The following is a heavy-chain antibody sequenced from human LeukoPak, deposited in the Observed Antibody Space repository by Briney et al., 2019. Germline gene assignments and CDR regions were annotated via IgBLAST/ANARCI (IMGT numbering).Heavy chain of an antibody. D-gene: IGHD3-22*01. V-gene: IGHV3-21*01. CDR3: ARQNIHDSSGYYSDY. CDR1: GFTFSSYS. J-gene: IGHJ4*02. Sequence: PGGSLRLSCAASGFTFSSYSMNWVRQAPGKGLEWVSSISSSSSYIYYADSVKGRFTISRDNAKNSLYLQMNSLRAEDTAVYYCARQNIHDSSGYYSDYWGQGTLVTVSS. CDR2: ISSSSSYI.